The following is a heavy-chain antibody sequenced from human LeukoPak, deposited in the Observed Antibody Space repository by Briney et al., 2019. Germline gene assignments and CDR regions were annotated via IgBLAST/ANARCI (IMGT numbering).Heavy chain of an antibody. CDR2: ISWNSGSI. J-gene: IGHJ3*02. Sequence: PGGSLRLSCAASGFTFEDYAMHWVRQSPGKGPEWVSGISWNSGSIGYADSVEGRFTISRDNAKNSLYLQMNSLRAEDTAIYYCARGDFYDNSGYFNDAFDIWGQGTMVTVSS. CDR1: GFTFEDYA. D-gene: IGHD3-22*01. CDR3: ARGDFYDNSGYFNDAFDI. V-gene: IGHV3-9*01.